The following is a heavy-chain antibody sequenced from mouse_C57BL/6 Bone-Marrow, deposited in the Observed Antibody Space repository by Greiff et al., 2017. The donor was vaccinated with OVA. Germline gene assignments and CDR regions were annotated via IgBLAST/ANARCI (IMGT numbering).Heavy chain of an antibody. J-gene: IGHJ1*03. V-gene: IGHV1-55*01. CDR2: IYPGSGST. CDR1: GYTFTSYW. D-gene: IGHD1-1*01. CDR3: ASGGCYDSSSWYFDV. Sequence: QVQLQQPGAELVKPGASVKMSCKASGYTFTSYWIPWVKQRPGQGLEWIGDIYPGSGSTNYNEKFKSKATLTVDKSSSTAYMQLSSLTSEDSAVYYCASGGCYDSSSWYFDVWGTGTTVTVSS.